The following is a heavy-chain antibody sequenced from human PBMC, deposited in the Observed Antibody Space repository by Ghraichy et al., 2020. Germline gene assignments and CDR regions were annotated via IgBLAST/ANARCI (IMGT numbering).Heavy chain of an antibody. J-gene: IGHJ4*02. CDR3: AKDWQVGQ. D-gene: IGHD1-26*01. CDR1: GFTFSSSA. Sequence: GSLRLSCAASGFTFSSSAMSWVRQAPGKGLEYISAISDSDGGTYYTDSVKGRFTISRDNSKNMLFLQMNGLRADDTAIYYCAKDWQVGQWGQGTLVTVSS. V-gene: IGHV3-23*01. CDR2: ISDSDGGT.